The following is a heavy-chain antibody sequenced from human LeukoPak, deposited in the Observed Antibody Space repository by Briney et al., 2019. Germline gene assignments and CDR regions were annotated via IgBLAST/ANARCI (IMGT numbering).Heavy chain of an antibody. CDR3: AKDLRELSLYYYFDY. D-gene: IGHD3-16*02. CDR2: ISGSGGST. Sequence: GGSLRLSCVASGFTFTSFAVSWVRQPPGKGLEWVSAISGSGGSTYYADSVKGRFTISRDTSKSTLHLQMDSLRAEDTAVYYCAKDLRELSLYYYFDYWGQGTLVTVSS. J-gene: IGHJ4*02. CDR1: GFTFTSFA. V-gene: IGHV3-23*01.